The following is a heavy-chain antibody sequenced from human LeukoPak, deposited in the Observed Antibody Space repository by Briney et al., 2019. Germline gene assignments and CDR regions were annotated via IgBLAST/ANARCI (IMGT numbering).Heavy chain of an antibody. CDR1: GGSISSSSYY. CDR3: ARGVAVAGWGYYYYYMDV. J-gene: IGHJ6*03. D-gene: IGHD6-19*01. CDR2: IYYSGST. Sequence: SETLSLTCTVSGGSISSSSYYWGWIRQPPGKGLEWIGSIYYSGSTYYNPSLKSRVTISVDTSKNQFSLKLSSVTAADTAVYYCARGVAVAGWGYYYYYMDVWGKGTTVTVSS. V-gene: IGHV4-39*07.